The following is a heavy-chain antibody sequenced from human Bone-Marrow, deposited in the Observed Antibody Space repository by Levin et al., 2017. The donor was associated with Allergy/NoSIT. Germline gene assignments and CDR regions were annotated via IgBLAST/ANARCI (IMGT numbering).Heavy chain of an antibody. D-gene: IGHD6-13*01. J-gene: IGHJ4*02. V-gene: IGHV4-34*01. CDR3: ARYSSSWSPFDY. CDR1: GGSFSGYY. Sequence: SETLSLTCAVYGGSFSGYYWSWIRQPPGKGLEWIGEINHSGSTNYNPSLKSRVTISVDTSKNQFSLKLSSVTAADTAVYYCARYSSSWSPFDYWGQGTLVTVSS. CDR2: INHSGST.